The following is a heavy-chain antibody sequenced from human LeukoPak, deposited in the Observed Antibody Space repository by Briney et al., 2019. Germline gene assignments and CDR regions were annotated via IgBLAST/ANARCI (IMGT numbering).Heavy chain of an antibody. Sequence: ASVKVSCKASGYTFTSYAMNWVRQAPGQRLEWMGWINAGNGNTKYSQEFQGRVSITRDTSASTVYMELSSLRSEDMAVYYCARDSGSYYSGYYYMDVWGKGTTVIVSS. D-gene: IGHD3-10*01. J-gene: IGHJ6*03. CDR3: ARDSGSYYSGYYYMDV. CDR1: GYTFTSYA. V-gene: IGHV1-3*03. CDR2: INAGNGNT.